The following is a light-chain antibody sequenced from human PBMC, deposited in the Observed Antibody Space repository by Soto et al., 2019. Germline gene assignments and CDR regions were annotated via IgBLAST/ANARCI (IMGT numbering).Light chain of an antibody. CDR1: SSDIGGYNY. V-gene: IGLV2-14*01. Sequence: QSALTQPASVSGSPGQSITISCSGTSSDIGGYNYVAWYQQHPGKAPKLMIYEVTSRPSGVSDRFSGSKSGNTASLTISGLRAEDEADYYCSSYTTRNTLVVFGGGTKVTVL. J-gene: IGLJ3*02. CDR3: SSYTTRNTLVV. CDR2: EVT.